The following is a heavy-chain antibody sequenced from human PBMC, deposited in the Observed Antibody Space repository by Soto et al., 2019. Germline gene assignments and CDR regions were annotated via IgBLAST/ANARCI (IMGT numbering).Heavy chain of an antibody. CDR1: GFTFSSYA. CDR3: ARDSHRPFDY. Sequence: GGSLRLSCAASGFTFSSYAMHWVRQAPGKGLEYVSAISSNGGSTFYANSVKGRFTISRDNSKNTMYIQMGSLRAEDMAVYYCARDSHRPFDYWGQGTLVTVSS. V-gene: IGHV3-64*01. CDR2: ISSNGGST. J-gene: IGHJ4*02.